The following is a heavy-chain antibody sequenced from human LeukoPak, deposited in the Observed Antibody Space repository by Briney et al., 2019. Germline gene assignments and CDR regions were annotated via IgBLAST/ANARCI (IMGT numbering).Heavy chain of an antibody. J-gene: IGHJ3*02. CDR3: ARQAILYYASDAFDI. Sequence: ASLKVSCKASGYTFTNYAINWVRQAPGQGLEWMGSISGYTSNTNYAQKFKSRVTMTENSFTKTASMELRGLRSDDTAVYYCARQAILYYASDAFDIWGQGTMVTASS. CDR2: ISGYTSNT. D-gene: IGHD3-16*01. V-gene: IGHV1-18*01. CDR1: GYTFTNYA.